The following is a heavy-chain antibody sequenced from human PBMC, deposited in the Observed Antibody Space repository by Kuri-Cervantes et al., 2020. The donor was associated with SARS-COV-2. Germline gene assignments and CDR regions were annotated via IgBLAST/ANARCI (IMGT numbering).Heavy chain of an antibody. CDR1: GFTFSSYS. CDR3: ARGISYSGYALAY. D-gene: IGHD5-12*01. Sequence: GESLKISCAASGFTFSSYSMNWVRQAPGKGLEWVSSISSSSSYIYYADSVKGRFTISRDNAKNSLYLQMNSLRAEDTAVYYCARGISYSGYALAYWGQGTLSPSPQ. V-gene: IGHV3-21*01. CDR2: ISSSSSYI. J-gene: IGHJ4*02.